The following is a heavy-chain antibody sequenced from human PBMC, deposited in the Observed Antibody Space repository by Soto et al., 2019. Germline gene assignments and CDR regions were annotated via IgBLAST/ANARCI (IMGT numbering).Heavy chain of an antibody. J-gene: IGHJ4*02. CDR1: GFTFSSYA. CDR2: ISYDGSNK. Sequence: GGSLRLSCAASGFTFSSYAMHWVRQAPGKGLEWVAVISYDGSNKYYADSVKGRFTISRDNAKNSLYLQMNSLRAEDTAVYYCAREHKCCSSTSCYADYWGQGTLVTVSS. V-gene: IGHV3-30*03. CDR3: AREHKCCSSTSCYADY. D-gene: IGHD2-2*01.